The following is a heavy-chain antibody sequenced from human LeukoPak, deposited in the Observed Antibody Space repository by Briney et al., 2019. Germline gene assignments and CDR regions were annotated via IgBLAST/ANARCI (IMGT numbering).Heavy chain of an antibody. CDR2: ISSSSSTI. Sequence: GGSLRLSCAASGFTFSSYSMNWVRQAPGKGLEWVSYISSSSSTIYYADSVKGRFTISRDNAKNSLYLQMNSLRAEDTAVYYCARETTYHYGSGSMDVWGKGTTVTVSS. J-gene: IGHJ6*03. D-gene: IGHD3-10*01. V-gene: IGHV3-48*01. CDR1: GFTFSSYS. CDR3: ARETTYHYGSGSMDV.